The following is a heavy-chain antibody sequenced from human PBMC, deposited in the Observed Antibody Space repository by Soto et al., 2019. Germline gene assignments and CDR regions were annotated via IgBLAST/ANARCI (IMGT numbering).Heavy chain of an antibody. V-gene: IGHV4-39*01. D-gene: IGHD2-2*01. CDR3: ARRAIVVVPAGFDP. CDR1: GGSISSSSYY. CDR2: IYYSGST. J-gene: IGHJ5*02. Sequence: SETLSLTCTVSGGSISSSSYYWGWIRQPPGKGLEWIGSIYYSGSTYYNPSLKSRVTISVDTSKNQFSLKLSSVTAADTAVYYCARRAIVVVPAGFDPWGQGTLVTVSS.